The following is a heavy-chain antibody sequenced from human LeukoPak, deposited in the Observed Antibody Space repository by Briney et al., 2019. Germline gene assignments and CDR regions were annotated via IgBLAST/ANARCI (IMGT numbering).Heavy chain of an antibody. J-gene: IGHJ3*02. CDR3: ARDRGYSYGYTDAFDI. D-gene: IGHD5-18*01. CDR1: GFTFSSYA. Sequence: GRSLRLSCAASGFTFSSYAMHWVRQAPGKGLEWVAVISYDGSNKYYADSVKGRFTISRDNSKNTLYLQMNSLRAEGTAVYYCARDRGYSYGYTDAFDIWGQGTMVTVSS. V-gene: IGHV3-30-3*01. CDR2: ISYDGSNK.